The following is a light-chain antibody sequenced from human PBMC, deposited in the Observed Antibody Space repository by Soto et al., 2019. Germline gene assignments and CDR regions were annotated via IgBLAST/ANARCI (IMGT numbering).Light chain of an antibody. CDR3: QSYDSSLSGYV. CDR2: GNS. Sequence: QSVLTQPPSVSGAPGQRVTISCPGSSSNIGAGYDVHWYQQLPGTAPKLLIYGNSNRPSGVPDRFSGSKSGTSASLAITGLQAEDGADYYCQSYDSSLSGYVFGTGTKLTVL. V-gene: IGLV1-40*01. J-gene: IGLJ1*01. CDR1: SSNIGAGYD.